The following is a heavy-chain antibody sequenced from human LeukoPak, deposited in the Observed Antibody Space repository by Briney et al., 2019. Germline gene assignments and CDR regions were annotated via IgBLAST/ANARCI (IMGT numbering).Heavy chain of an antibody. CDR1: GFTFSDYY. CDR3: ARALYYYDSSGYCPIYY. J-gene: IGHJ4*02. Sequence: GGSLRLSCAASGFTFSDYYLSWIRQAPGKGLEWLSYINSSGRTIYYADSVKGRFTISRDNAKNSLYLQMNSLRAEDTAVYYCARALYYYDSSGYCPIYYWGQGTLVTVSS. CDR2: INSSGRTI. V-gene: IGHV3-11*01. D-gene: IGHD3-22*01.